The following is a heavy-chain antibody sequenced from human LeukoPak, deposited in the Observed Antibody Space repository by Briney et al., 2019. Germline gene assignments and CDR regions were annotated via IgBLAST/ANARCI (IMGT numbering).Heavy chain of an antibody. V-gene: IGHV5-51*01. D-gene: IGHD2-2*01. CDR1: GYSFSSYW. J-gene: IGHJ4*02. Sequence: GESLRISCRASGYSFSSYWIGWVRQMPGKGLEWMGIIYPGDSGTRYSPSFQGQVTISADKSISTAYLQWSSLKASDTAMYYCASPYPREYCSSSSCYFNYWGQGTLVTVSS. CDR3: ASPYPREYCSSSSCYFNY. CDR2: IYPGDSGT.